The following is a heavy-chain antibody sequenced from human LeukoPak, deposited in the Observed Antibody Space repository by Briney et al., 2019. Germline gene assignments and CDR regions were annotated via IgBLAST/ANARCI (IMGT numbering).Heavy chain of an antibody. CDR1: GYTFTSYG. CDR3: AREGVYGGNVRYFDY. V-gene: IGHV1-18*01. CDR2: ISAYNGNT. D-gene: IGHD4-23*01. J-gene: IGHJ4*02. Sequence: GASVKVSYKASGYTFTSYGISWVRQAPGQGLEWMGWISAYNGNTNYAQKLQGRVTMTTETSTSTAYMELRSLRSDDTAVYYCAREGVYGGNVRYFDYWGQGTLVTVSS.